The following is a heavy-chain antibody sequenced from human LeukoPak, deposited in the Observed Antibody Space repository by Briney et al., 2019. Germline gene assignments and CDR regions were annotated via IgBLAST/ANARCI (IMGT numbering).Heavy chain of an antibody. CDR1: GFTFSSYA. D-gene: IGHD2-15*01. Sequence: QPGGSLRLSCAASGFTFSSYAMHWVRQAPGKGLEWVAVVSYDGSIKYYADSVKGRFTISRDNSKNTLYLQMNSLRAEDTAVYYCAKILLLRLGAFDIWGQGTMVTVSS. CDR3: AKILLLRLGAFDI. V-gene: IGHV3-30*04. CDR2: VSYDGSIK. J-gene: IGHJ3*02.